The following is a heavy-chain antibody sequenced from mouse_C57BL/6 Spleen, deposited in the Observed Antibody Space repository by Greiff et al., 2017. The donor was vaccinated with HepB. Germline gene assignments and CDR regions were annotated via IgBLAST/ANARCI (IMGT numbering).Heavy chain of an antibody. CDR2: ISSGSSTI. V-gene: IGHV5-17*01. J-gene: IGHJ1*03. Sequence: DVKLVESGGGLVKPGGSLKLSCAASGFTFSDYGMHWVRQAPEKGLEWVAYISSGSSTIYYADTVKGRFTISRDNAKNTLFLQMTSLRSEDTAMYYCARRDSNYWYFDVWGTGTTVTVAS. D-gene: IGHD2-5*01. CDR3: ARRDSNYWYFDV. CDR1: GFTFSDYG.